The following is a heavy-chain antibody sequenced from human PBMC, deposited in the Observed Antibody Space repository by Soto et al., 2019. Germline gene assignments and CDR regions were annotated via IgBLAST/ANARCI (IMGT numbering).Heavy chain of an antibody. CDR3: ARASGGDQNLFDP. V-gene: IGHV4-31*03. D-gene: IGHD3-3*01. CDR2: IYSSGRN. J-gene: IGHJ5*02. CDR1: GGSISSGGYY. Sequence: QVQLQESGPGLVKPSQTLSLTCTVSGGSISSGGYYWSWIRQHPGKVLEWIGYIYSSGRNYYNPSLKRRVTITVDTSKNQFSMKLSSVTAADTAVYYCARASGGDQNLFDPWGQGTLVTVSS.